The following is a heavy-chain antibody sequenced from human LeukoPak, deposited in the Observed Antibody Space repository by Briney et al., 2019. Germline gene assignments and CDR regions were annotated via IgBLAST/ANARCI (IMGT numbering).Heavy chain of an antibody. J-gene: IGHJ5*02. CDR2: IYPGDSDT. Sequence: ESLKISCKGSGYSFTSYWIGWVRQMPGKGLEWMGIIYPGDSDTRYSPSFQGQVTISADKSISTAYLQWSSLKASDTAMYYCARVITMVRGAILEWSWFDPWGQGTLVTVSS. D-gene: IGHD3-10*01. V-gene: IGHV5-51*01. CDR3: ARVITMVRGAILEWSWFDP. CDR1: GYSFTSYW.